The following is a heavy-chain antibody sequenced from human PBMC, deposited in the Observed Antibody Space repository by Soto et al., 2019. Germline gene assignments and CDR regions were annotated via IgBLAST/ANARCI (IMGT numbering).Heavy chain of an antibody. D-gene: IGHD1-26*01. Sequence: GGSLRLSCAASGFTFSSYSMNWVRQAPGKGLEWVSYISSSSSTIYYADSVKGRFTISRDNAKNSLYLQMNSLRDEDTAVYYCERKWVLWYGMDVWGQGTTVTVSS. CDR1: GFTFSSYS. J-gene: IGHJ6*02. CDR3: ERKWVLWYGMDV. CDR2: ISSSSSTI. V-gene: IGHV3-48*02.